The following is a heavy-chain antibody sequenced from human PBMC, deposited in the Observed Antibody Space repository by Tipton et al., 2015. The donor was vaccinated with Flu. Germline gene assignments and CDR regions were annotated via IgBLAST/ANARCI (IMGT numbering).Heavy chain of an antibody. CDR2: IYPGDSAT. J-gene: IGHJ3*02. CDR3: ASRGGRESREGNDVFDI. V-gene: IGHV5-51*01. D-gene: IGHD3-16*01. CDR1: GYSFTTYW. Sequence: QLVQSGAEVKKPGESLKISCKGSGYSFTTYWIGWVRQMPGKGLEWMGIIYPGDSATRSSPSFQGQVTISADNSTTTTYMQWSNLKASDTAMYHCASRGGRESREGNDVFDIWGQGTMVPVSS.